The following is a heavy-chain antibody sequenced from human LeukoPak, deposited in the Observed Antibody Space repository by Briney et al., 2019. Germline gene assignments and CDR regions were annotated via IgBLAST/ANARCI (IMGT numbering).Heavy chain of an antibody. V-gene: IGHV3-23*01. CDR2: ISATGDTT. D-gene: IGHD6-13*01. CDR1: GFTFSSYA. J-gene: IGHJ4*02. Sequence: GGSLRLSCAASGFTFSSYAMSWVRQAPGKGLEGVSGISATGDTTKYADSVKGRFTISRDNAKNTVLLQMNSLRADDTAVYYCAKEGRIAAGTGDYFDYWGQGTLVTASS. CDR3: AKEGRIAAGTGDYFDY.